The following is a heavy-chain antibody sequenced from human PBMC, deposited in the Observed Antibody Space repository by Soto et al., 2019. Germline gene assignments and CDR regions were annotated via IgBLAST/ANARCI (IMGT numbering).Heavy chain of an antibody. V-gene: IGHV3-23*01. J-gene: IGHJ6*02. CDR2: ISGSGGST. CDR3: AKEGSLYNGMNG. Sequence: PGGSLSLSCAASGFAVTNSYMAWVRQAPGKGLEWVSAISGSGGSTYYADSVKGRVTISRDNSKTTLYLQMNSLRAEETAVYYCAKEGSLYNGMNGWGQGTTVTVSS. CDR1: GFAVTNSY. D-gene: IGHD2-15*01.